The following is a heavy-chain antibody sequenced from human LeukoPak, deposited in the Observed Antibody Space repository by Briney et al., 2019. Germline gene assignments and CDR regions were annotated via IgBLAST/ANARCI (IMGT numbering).Heavy chain of an antibody. V-gene: IGHV3-23*01. CDR1: GFTVSSNY. D-gene: IGHD6-19*01. J-gene: IGHJ3*02. CDR2: ISGSGDRS. CDR3: AKRGWDHAFDI. Sequence: GGSLRLSCAASGFTVSSNYMSWVRQAPGQGLEWVSSISGSGDRSYSADSVKGRFTISRDNSKNTLYLQMNSLRDEDTAVYYCAKRGWDHAFDIWGQGTMVTVSS.